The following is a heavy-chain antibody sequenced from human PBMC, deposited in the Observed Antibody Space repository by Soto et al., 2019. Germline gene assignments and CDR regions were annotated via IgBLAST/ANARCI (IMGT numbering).Heavy chain of an antibody. CDR3: VKDISPRYLENYFHY. CDR2: ISWNSGGV. CDR1: GFTFDDYA. J-gene: IGHJ4*01. Sequence: DVQLVESGGGLVQPGRSLRLSCAASGFTFDDYAMHWVRQAPGKGLEWVSGISWNSGGVDYADSVKGRFTISRDNAKKSLYLQMNSLRAEDTALYYCVKDISPRYLENYFHYWGQGTLVTVSS. D-gene: IGHD1-1*01. V-gene: IGHV3-9*01.